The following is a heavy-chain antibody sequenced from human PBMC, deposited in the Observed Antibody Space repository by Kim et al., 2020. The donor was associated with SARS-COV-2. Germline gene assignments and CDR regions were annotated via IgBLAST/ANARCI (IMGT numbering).Heavy chain of an antibody. CDR1: GFNVSSNA. V-gene: IGHV3-23*01. CDR2: ISGSGGST. D-gene: IGHD6-13*01. Sequence: GGSLRLSCAASGFNVSSNAMSWVRQAPGKGLEWVSAISGSGGSTYYADSVKGRFTISRDNSENTLYLQMNSLRAEDTAVYYCATFSSWYSYYFDYWGQRT. J-gene: IGHJ4*02. CDR3: ATFSSWYSYYFDY.